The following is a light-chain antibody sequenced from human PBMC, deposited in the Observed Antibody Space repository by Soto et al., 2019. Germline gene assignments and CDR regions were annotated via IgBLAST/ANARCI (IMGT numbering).Light chain of an antibody. CDR1: QSISTY. CDR2: AAS. Sequence: DIQMTQSPSSLSASVGDRVTIACRASQSISTYLNWYQQKPGEAPKLLIYAASSLQSGVPSGFSGSVSGTDFTLTISSLQPEDFATYYCQQSYATPFTCGPGTKVDI. V-gene: IGKV1-39*01. CDR3: QQSYATPFT. J-gene: IGKJ3*01.